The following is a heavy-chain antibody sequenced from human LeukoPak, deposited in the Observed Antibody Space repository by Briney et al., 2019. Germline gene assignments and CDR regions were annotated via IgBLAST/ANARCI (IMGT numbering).Heavy chain of an antibody. Sequence: SETLSLTCTVSGGSIISSAYYWSWIRQPPGKGLEWIGYIYYSGSTYYNPSLKSRVTISLDTSKNQFSLKLSSVTAADTAVYYCARGEGDRSSWFDPWGQGTLVTVSS. J-gene: IGHJ5*02. CDR2: IYYSGST. V-gene: IGHV4-30-4*08. CDR1: GGSIISSAYY. CDR3: ARGEGDRSSWFDP. D-gene: IGHD6-13*01.